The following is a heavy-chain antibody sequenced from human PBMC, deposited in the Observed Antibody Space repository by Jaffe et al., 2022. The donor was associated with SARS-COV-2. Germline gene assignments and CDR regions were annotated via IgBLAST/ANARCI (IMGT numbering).Heavy chain of an antibody. D-gene: IGHD6-25*01. CDR3: ARLAAADVGF. Sequence: EVQLVESGGGLVQPGGSLRLSCAASGLSVSTNYMTWVRQAPGKGLEWVSIIYSGGTTYYADSVRGRFTISRDTSKNALYLQMDSLRPEDTAVYYCARLAAADVGFWGQGTLVIVSS. J-gene: IGHJ4*02. V-gene: IGHV3-66*02. CDR2: IYSGGTT. CDR1: GLSVSTNY.